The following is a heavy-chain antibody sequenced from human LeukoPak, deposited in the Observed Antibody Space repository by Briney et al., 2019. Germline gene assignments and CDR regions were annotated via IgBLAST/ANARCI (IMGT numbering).Heavy chain of an antibody. CDR1: GYTFTSYG. J-gene: IGHJ4*02. CDR2: ISAYNGNT. V-gene: IGHV1-18*01. D-gene: IGHD3-10*01. Sequence: AASVKVSCKASGYTFTSYGISWVRQAPGQGLEWVGWISAYNGNTNYAQKLQGRVTMTTDTSTSTAYMELRSLRSDDTAVYYCARDLYQYGSGSHNYDYWGQGTLVTVSS. CDR3: ARDLYQYGSGSHNYDY.